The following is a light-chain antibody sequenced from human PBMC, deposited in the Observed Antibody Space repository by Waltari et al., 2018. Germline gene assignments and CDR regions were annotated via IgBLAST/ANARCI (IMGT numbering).Light chain of an antibody. CDR1: SLRTYY. V-gene: IGLV3-19*01. J-gene: IGLJ2*01. Sequence: SSELTQDPAVSVALGQTVRITCQGASLRTYYVSWFHQKPGQAPALVIYGKNNRPSGIPARFSASSSGSTASLTIIGAQAEDEADYYCHSRDSSCNVLIGGVTKLTVV. CDR2: GKN. CDR3: HSRDSSCNVL.